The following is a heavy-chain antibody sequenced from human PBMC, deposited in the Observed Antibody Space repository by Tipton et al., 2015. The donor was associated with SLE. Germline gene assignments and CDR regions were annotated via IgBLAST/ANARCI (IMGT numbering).Heavy chain of an antibody. J-gene: IGHJ6*02. Sequence: SLRLSCAASGFTFSRYWMHWVRQAPGKGLVWVSHINGDGSSTSYADSVKGRFTISRDNAKNTLYLQMNSLRVEATAVYYCARKVEVPGAIMDYFGMDVWGLGTTVTVS. CDR3: ARKVEVPGAIMDYFGMDV. CDR2: INGDGSST. CDR1: GFTFSRYW. D-gene: IGHD2-2*01. V-gene: IGHV3-74*01.